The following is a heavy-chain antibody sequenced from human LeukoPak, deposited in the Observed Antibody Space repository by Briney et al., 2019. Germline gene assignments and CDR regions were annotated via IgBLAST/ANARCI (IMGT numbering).Heavy chain of an antibody. CDR2: IYTSGIT. V-gene: IGHV4-4*07. Sequence: SETLSLTCTVSGGSISNYYWSWIRQPAGKGLEWIGRIYTSGITNYNPSLKSRLTMSIDTSKNQFSPKLSSVTAADTAVYYCARTAYCGGDCYSFDFWGQGTLVTVSS. CDR3: ARTAYCGGDCYSFDF. CDR1: GGSISNYY. D-gene: IGHD2-21*02. J-gene: IGHJ4*02.